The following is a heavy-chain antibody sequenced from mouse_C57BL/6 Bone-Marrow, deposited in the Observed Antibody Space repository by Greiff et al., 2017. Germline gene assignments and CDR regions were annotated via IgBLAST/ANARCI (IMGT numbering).Heavy chain of an antibody. D-gene: IGHD2-4*01. V-gene: IGHV14-4*01. CDR3: TTWYDYDDDLNV. CDR2: IDPENGDT. Sequence: VQLQQSGAELVRPGASVTLSCTASGFNIKDDYMHWVKQRPEQGLEWIGWIDPENGDTEYASKFQGKATITADTSSNTAYLQLSSLTSEDTAVYYCTTWYDYDDDLNVWGTGTTVTVSS. CDR1: GFNIKDDY. J-gene: IGHJ1*03.